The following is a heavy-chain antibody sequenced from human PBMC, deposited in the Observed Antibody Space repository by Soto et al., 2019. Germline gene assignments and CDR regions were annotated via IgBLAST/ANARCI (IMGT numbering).Heavy chain of an antibody. CDR3: ARDQSPSSGWPGMDV. D-gene: IGHD6-19*01. V-gene: IGHV1-2*02. CDR2: INPNSGGT. J-gene: IGHJ6*02. Sequence: QVQLVQSGAEVKKPGASVKVSCKASGYTFTDYYMHWVRQAPGQGREWMGWINPNSGGTNYAQKFQGRVTMTRDTSISTAYMELNRLRSEDTAVYYCARDQSPSSGWPGMDVWGQGTTVTVSS. CDR1: GYTFTDYY.